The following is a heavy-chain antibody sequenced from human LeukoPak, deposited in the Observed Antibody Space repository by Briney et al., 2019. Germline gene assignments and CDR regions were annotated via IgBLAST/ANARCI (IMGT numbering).Heavy chain of an antibody. CDR2: INHSGST. CDR1: GGSISSSSYH. J-gene: IGHJ6*02. V-gene: IGHV4-39*07. Sequence: SETLSLTCTVSGGSISSSSYHWGWIRQPPGKGLEWIGSINHSGSTNYNPSLKSRVTISVDTSKNQFSLKLSSVTAADTAVYYCVRRRYYDSSGYYWVGYYYGMDVWGQGTTVTVSS. CDR3: VRRRYYDSSGYYWVGYYYGMDV. D-gene: IGHD3-22*01.